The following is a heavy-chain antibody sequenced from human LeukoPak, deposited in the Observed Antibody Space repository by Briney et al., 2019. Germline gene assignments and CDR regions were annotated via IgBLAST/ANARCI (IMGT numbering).Heavy chain of an antibody. D-gene: IGHD6-19*01. CDR2: LYSGGNT. CDR3: AKGYSSGWYSNY. J-gene: IGHJ4*02. V-gene: IGHV3-53*01. CDR1: GFTVSSYY. Sequence: PGGSLRLSCAASGFTVSSYYMSWVRQAPGKGLEWVSVLYSGGNTYYADSVKGRFTISRDNSKNTLYLHMNSLRAEDTAVYYCAKGYSSGWYSNYWGQGTLVTVSS.